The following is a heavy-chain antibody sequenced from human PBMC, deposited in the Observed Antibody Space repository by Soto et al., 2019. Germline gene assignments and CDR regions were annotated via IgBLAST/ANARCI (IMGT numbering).Heavy chain of an antibody. D-gene: IGHD3-16*01. J-gene: IGHJ5*02. CDR1: GYSFTNND. Sequence: ASVKVSCKASGYSFTNNDVSWVRQATGQGLEWMGWMNPGSGDTGYAQKFQGRVTMTRDISIATAYLELSSLRSDDTAIYYCARMATFGSLNWFDPWGQGTLVTVAS. V-gene: IGHV1-8*01. CDR2: MNPGSGDT. CDR3: ARMATFGSLNWFDP.